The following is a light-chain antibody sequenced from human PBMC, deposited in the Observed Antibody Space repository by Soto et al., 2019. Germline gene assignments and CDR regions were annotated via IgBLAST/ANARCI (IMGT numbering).Light chain of an antibody. CDR3: QQYDNLPYT. V-gene: IGKV1-33*01. Sequence: DIQMTQSPSSLSASVGDRVTITCQASQDISSYLNWYQQKPGKAPKLLIYDASNLETGVPSRFSGSGSGTDFTFTISSLQPEDIATYYCQQYDNLPYTFGQATKLEIK. CDR2: DAS. CDR1: QDISSY. J-gene: IGKJ2*01.